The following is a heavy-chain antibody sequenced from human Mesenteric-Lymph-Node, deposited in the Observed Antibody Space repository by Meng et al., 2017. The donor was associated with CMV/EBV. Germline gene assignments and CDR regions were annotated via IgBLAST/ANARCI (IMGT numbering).Heavy chain of an antibody. CDR2: INPDTGAT. J-gene: IGHJ4*02. V-gene: IGHV1-2*02. CDR1: GYTFTDYY. CDR3: ARGEGTLDY. Sequence: RVSCKASGYTFTDYYMHWVRQAPGQGLEWVGWINPDTGATIYAQRFQGRVTMTRDTSISTAYMELSRLRSDDTAVYYCARGEGTLDYWGQGTLVTVSS.